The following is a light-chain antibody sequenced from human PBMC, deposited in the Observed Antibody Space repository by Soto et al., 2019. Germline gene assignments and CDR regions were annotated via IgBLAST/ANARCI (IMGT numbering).Light chain of an antibody. J-gene: IGLJ2*01. V-gene: IGLV2-11*01. CDR3: CSHAGSFTFV. CDR1: SSDVGGYNY. CDR2: DVT. Sequence: QSALTQPRSVSGSPGQSVTISCTGTSSDVGGYNYVSWYQQHPGKAPKLMIYDVTKRPSGVPNRFSGSKSGNKASLTISGLQAEDEADYYCCSHAGSFTFVFGGGTQLTVL.